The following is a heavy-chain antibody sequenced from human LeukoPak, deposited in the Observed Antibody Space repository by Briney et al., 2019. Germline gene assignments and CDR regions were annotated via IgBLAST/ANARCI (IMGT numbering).Heavy chain of an antibody. V-gene: IGHV2-5*01. J-gene: IGHJ4*02. CDR1: GFSLSTSGVG. CDR3: ATKRGWGYFDY. Sequence: SGPTLVKPTQTLTLSCTFSGFSLSTSGVGVGWIRQPRGKALDWLALIYWNDDKRYSPSLKSRLTITKDTSKNQVVLTMTNMDPVDPATYYCATKRGWGYFDYWGQGTLVTVSS. D-gene: IGHD6-19*01. CDR2: IYWNDDK.